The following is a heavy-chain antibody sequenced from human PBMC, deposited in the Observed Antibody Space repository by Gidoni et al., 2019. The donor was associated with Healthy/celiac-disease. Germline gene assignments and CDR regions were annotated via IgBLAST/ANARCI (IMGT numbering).Heavy chain of an antibody. Sequence: EVQLVESGGGLVQPGRSLRLSCAASGFTFEDYAMHWVRQAQGKGLEWVSGISWNSGSIGYADSGKGRFTISRDNAKNSLYLQMNSLRAEDTALYYCAKGGGGLRTPWDVWGQGTTVTVSS. J-gene: IGHJ6*02. CDR3: AKGGGGLRTPWDV. D-gene: IGHD1-1*01. CDR2: ISWNSGSI. CDR1: GFTFEDYA. V-gene: IGHV3-9*01.